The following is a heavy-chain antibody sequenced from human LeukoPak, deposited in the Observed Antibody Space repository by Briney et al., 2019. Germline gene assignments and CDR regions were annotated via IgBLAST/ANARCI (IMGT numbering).Heavy chain of an antibody. Sequence: PGGSLRLSCAASGFTFSRYGMHWVRQAPGKGLEWVAVVSYDGPNKYYADSVKGRFTISRDNSKSTLYVQMNSLRAEDTAVYYCARGVWGAFDIWGQGTMVTVSS. CDR2: VSYDGPNK. CDR1: GFTFSRYG. J-gene: IGHJ3*02. D-gene: IGHD3-16*01. V-gene: IGHV3-33*08. CDR3: ARGVWGAFDI.